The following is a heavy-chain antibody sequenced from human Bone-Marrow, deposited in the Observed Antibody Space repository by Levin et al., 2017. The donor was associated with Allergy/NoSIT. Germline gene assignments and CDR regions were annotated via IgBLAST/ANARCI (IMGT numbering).Heavy chain of an antibody. Sequence: SCTVSGGSIRSGGYYWSWIRQHPGKGLEWIGYIYDSGSTSYNPSLESRVAISVDMSKNQFYLKLTSLTAADTAVYYCARIPDTTSEFDYWGQGTLVTVSS. CDR3: ARIPDTTSEFDY. CDR2: IYDSGST. D-gene: IGHD5-18*01. CDR1: GGSIRSGGYY. J-gene: IGHJ4*02. V-gene: IGHV4-31*03.